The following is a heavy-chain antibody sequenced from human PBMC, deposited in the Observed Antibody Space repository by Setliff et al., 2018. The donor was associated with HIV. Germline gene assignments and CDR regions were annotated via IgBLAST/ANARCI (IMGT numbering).Heavy chain of an antibody. V-gene: IGHV3-30*01. CDR1: GFTFSTYA. CDR2: ISYDGSKK. Sequence: GGSLRLSCAASGFTFSTYAMHWVRQAPGKGLEWVAIISYDGSKKYYADSVKGRFTISRDNSKNTLYLQMNSLRAEDTAVYYCARDLPVSNWYRYGLDYWGQGTLVTVS. J-gene: IGHJ4*02. D-gene: IGHD6-13*01. CDR3: ARDLPVSNWYRYGLDY.